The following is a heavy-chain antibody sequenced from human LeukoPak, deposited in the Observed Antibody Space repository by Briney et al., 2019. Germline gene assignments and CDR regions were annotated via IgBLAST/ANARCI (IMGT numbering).Heavy chain of an antibody. J-gene: IGHJ3*02. V-gene: IGHV1-69*05. CDR3: ARGVSHNYYDSSGYPTGIAFDI. D-gene: IGHD3-22*01. CDR2: IIPIFGTA. CDR1: GGTFSSYA. Sequence: GASVKVSCRASGGTFSSYAISWVRQAPGQGLEWMGRIIPIFGTANYAQKFQGRVTITTDESTSTAYMELSSLRSEDTAVYYCARGVSHNYYDSSGYPTGIAFDIWGQGTMVTVSS.